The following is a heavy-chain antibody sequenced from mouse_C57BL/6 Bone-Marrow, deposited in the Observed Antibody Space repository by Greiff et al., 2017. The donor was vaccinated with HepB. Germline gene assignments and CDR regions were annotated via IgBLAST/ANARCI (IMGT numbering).Heavy chain of an antibody. Sequence: QVQLQQPGAELVKPGASVKMSCKASGYTFTSYWITWVKQRPGQGLEWIGDIYPGSGSTNYNEKFKSKATLTVDTSSSTAYMQLSSLTSEDSAVYYCARVDYYLSYYAMDYWGQGTSVTVSS. CDR1: GYTFTSYW. D-gene: IGHD1-1*01. CDR3: ARVDYYLSYYAMDY. CDR2: IYPGSGST. J-gene: IGHJ4*01. V-gene: IGHV1-55*01.